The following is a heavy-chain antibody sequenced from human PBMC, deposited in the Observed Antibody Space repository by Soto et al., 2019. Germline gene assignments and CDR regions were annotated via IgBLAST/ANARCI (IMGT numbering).Heavy chain of an antibody. CDR2: IVVGSGNT. CDR3: AADSGGDAIFDDYYGMDV. V-gene: IGHV1-58*01. D-gene: IGHD3-9*01. Sequence: QMQLVQSGPEVKKPGTSVKVYCKASGFTFTSSAVQWVRQARGQRLEWIGWIVVGSGNTNYAQKFQERVTITRDMSTSTAYMELSSLRSEDTALYYCAADSGGDAIFDDYYGMDVWGQGTTVTVAS. J-gene: IGHJ6*02. CDR1: GFTFTSSA.